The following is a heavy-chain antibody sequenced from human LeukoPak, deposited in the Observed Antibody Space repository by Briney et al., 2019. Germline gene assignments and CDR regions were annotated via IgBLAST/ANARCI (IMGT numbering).Heavy chain of an antibody. CDR1: GGSFSAHY. D-gene: IGHD2-2*01. V-gene: IGHV4-59*11. CDR3: ARLTVPLRFDP. J-gene: IGHJ5*02. CDR2: IYYSGST. Sequence: SETLSLTCAVYGGSFSAHYWSWIRQPPGKGLEWIGYIYYSGSTNYNPSLKSRVTISVDTSKNQFSLKLNSVSAADTAVYYCARLTVPLRFDPWGQGTLVTVSS.